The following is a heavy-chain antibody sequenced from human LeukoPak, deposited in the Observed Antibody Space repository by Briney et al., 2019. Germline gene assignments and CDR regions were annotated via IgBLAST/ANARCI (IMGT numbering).Heavy chain of an antibody. CDR2: ISYNGANT. CDR3: AKDFAINAFDI. Sequence: GGSLRLSCAASGFTFSTYAMSWVRQAPGKGLEWVSAISYNGANTYYRDSLKGRFTISRDNSKNTLYLQLNSLRAEDTAVYYCAKDFAINAFDIWGQGTMVTVSS. CDR1: GFTFSTYA. D-gene: IGHD5-24*01. V-gene: IGHV3-23*01. J-gene: IGHJ3*02.